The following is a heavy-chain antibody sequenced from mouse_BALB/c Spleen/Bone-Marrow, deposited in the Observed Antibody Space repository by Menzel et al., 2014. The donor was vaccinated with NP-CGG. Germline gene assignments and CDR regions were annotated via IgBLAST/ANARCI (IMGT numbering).Heavy chain of an antibody. CDR2: ISSGGSYT. CDR3: ARQTGSYDDWFAY. J-gene: IGHJ3*01. D-gene: IGHD2-12*01. V-gene: IGHV5-9-3*01. CDR1: GFTFSSYA. Sequence: DVQLQESGGGLVKPGGSLKLSCAASGFTFSSYAMSWVRQTPEKRLEWVATISSGGSYTYYPDGVKGRFTISRDNAKNTLYLQMSSLRSEDTAMYYCARQTGSYDDWFAYWGQGTLVTVSA.